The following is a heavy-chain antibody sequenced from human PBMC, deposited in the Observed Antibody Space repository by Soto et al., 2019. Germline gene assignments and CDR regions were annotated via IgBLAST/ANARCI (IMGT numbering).Heavy chain of an antibody. V-gene: IGHV4-59*01. CDR1: SGSISGYY. Sequence: SETLSLTCTVSSGSISGYYWSWIRQPPGKGLEWIGSIYSSGSSYYNPSLKSRVTISVDTSKNQFALKLTSVTAADTAVYYCARTLTTLTTPYFDYWGRGTLVTVSS. CDR2: IYSSGSS. CDR3: ARTLTTLTTPYFDY. D-gene: IGHD4-17*01. J-gene: IGHJ4*02.